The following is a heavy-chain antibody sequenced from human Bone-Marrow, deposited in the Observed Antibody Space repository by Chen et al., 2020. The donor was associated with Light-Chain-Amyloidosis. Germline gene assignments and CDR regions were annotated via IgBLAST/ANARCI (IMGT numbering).Heavy chain of an antibody. D-gene: IGHD2-2*01. CDR2: ISYDGSNK. Sequence: QVQLVESGGGVVQPGRSLRLSCAASGFTFSSYGMHWVRQAPGKGLEWVAVISYDGSNKYYADSVKGRFTISRDNSKNTLYLQMNSLRAEDTAVYYCAKGTTFYYWGQGTLVTVSS. V-gene: IGHV3-30*18. CDR1: GFTFSSYG. J-gene: IGHJ4*02. CDR3: AKGTTFYY.